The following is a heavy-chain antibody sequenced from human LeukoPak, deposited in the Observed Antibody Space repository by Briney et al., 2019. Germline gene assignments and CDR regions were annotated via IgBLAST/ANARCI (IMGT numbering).Heavy chain of an antibody. Sequence: PGMSLRLSCAASGLTFSRFAMSWVRQAPGKGLEWVSTISGGGDTTYYADSVKGRFSISRDNLKNTLYVQMNSLRVEDTAVYYCAKGHSAHGTGFDGWGQGTLVIVSS. D-gene: IGHD1-14*01. J-gene: IGHJ4*02. V-gene: IGHV3-23*01. CDR1: GLTFSRFA. CDR3: AKGHSAHGTGFDG. CDR2: ISGGGDTT.